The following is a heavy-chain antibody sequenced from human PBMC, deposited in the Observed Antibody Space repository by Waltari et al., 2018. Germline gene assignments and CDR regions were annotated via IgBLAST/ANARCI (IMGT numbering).Heavy chain of an antibody. J-gene: IGHJ4*02. D-gene: IGHD2-21*02. CDR3: AKEGLGGDRQFDY. CDR2: ISGDNSYT. V-gene: IGHV3-21*06. CDR1: GFMFSCYS. Sequence: EVQLVESGGGLVQPGLYLRLSCVASGFMFSCYSLHWVPMAPGKGLEWVSSISGDNSYTYYSGSVKGRFTISRDNAKNSLFLQMNGLRDEDTAIYYCAKEGLGGDRQFDYWGQGTLVSVSS.